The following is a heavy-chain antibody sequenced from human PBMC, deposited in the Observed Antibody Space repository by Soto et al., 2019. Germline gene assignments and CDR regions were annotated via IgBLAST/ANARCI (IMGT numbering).Heavy chain of an antibody. V-gene: IGHV3-30*18. J-gene: IGHJ4*02. CDR3: AKALAYGPPLGLIDY. CDR2: ISYDGSNK. D-gene: IGHD3-10*01. Sequence: GSLRLSCAASGFTFSSYGMHWVRQAAGKGLEWVAVISYDGSNKYYADSVKGRFTISRDNSKNTLYLQMNSLRAEDTAVYYCAKALAYGPPLGLIDYWGQGTLVTVSS. CDR1: GFTFSSYG.